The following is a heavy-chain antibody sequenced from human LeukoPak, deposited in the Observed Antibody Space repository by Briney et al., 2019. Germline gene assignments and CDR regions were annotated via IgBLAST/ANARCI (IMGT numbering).Heavy chain of an antibody. D-gene: IGHD6-19*01. CDR3: ARNSAVATSRSWFDP. CDR1: GGSFSGYY. V-gene: IGHV4-59*08. J-gene: IGHJ5*02. CDR2: IYYSGNT. Sequence: PSEALSLTCAVYGGSFSGYYWSWIRQSPGKGLEWIGYIYYSGNTNYNPSLKSRVTISVDTSKNQFSLKLTAVTAADTAVYYCARNSAVATSRSWFDPWGQGTLVTVSS.